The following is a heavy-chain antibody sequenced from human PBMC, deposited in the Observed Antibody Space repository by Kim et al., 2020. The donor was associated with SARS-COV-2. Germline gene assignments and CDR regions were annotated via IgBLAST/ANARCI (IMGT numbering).Heavy chain of an antibody. CDR3: AKPTVTTLYWYFDL. V-gene: IGHV3-48*03. CDR1: GFTFSSYE. Sequence: GGSLRLSCAASGFTFSSYEMNWVRQAPGKGLEWVSYISSSGSTIYYADSVKGRFTISRDNAKNSLYLQMNSLRAEDTAVYYCAKPTVTTLYWYFDLWGRGTLVTVSS. J-gene: IGHJ2*01. CDR2: ISSSGSTI. D-gene: IGHD4-17*01.